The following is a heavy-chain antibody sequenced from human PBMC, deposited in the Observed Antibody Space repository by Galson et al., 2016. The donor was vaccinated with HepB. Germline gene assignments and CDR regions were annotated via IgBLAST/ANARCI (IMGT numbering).Heavy chain of an antibody. V-gene: IGHV4-59*08. D-gene: IGHD2/OR15-2a*01. J-gene: IGHJ6*02. CDR3: ARQQNDGHGMDV. CDR1: GGSTFSHY. CDR2: LYSSGRP. Sequence: ETLSPTCTVSGGSTFSHYWSSIRQPPGKGLEWIGYLYSSGRPSYTPSLKGPVTVSIDASTNQVSLTLTSVTAADTAVYYCARQQNDGHGMDVWGQGTTVTVSS.